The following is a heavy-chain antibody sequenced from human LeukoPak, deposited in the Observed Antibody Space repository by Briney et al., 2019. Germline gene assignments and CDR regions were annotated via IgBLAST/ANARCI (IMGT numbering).Heavy chain of an antibody. Sequence: ASVKVSCKASGYTFTSCAMHWVRQAPGQRLEWMGWINAGNGYTQYSQKFQGRVTITRDTSASTAYMELSSLRSEDTAVYYCARGEKVLDYFDYWGQGTLVTVSS. D-gene: IGHD3-16*01. CDR3: ARGEKVLDYFDY. CDR1: GYTFTSCA. J-gene: IGHJ4*02. CDR2: INAGNGYT. V-gene: IGHV1-3*01.